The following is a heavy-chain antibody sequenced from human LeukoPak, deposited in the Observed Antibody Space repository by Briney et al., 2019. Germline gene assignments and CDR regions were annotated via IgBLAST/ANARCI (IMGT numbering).Heavy chain of an antibody. V-gene: IGHV3-21*01. CDR3: ARDHPNYDFWSGYFHYYYYYYMDV. CDR2: ISSSSSYI. D-gene: IGHD3-3*01. J-gene: IGHJ6*03. Sequence: GGSLRLSCAASGFTFSSYSMNWVRQAPGKGLEWVSSISSSSSYIYYADSVKGRFTISRDNAKNSLYLQMNSLRAEDTAVYYCARDHPNYDFWSGYFHYYYYYYMDVWGKGTTVTVSS. CDR1: GFTFSSYS.